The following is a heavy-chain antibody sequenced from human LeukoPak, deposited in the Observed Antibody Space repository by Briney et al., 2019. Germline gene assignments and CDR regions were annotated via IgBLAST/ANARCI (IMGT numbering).Heavy chain of an antibody. CDR1: ARSPINYH. D-gene: IGHD6-19*01. CDR2: IHTRVRT. CDR3: ARRGTSTGWSFDY. J-gene: IGHJ4*02. Sequence: SETLSPTCPLSARSPINYHCSCTRQLAGRGLEWIGQIHTRVRTNYNTPSKRRVTISIDTPENQPSLRKTTLPAADTPVYYFARRGTSTGWSFDYWGQGTLVTVSS. V-gene: IGHV4-4*07.